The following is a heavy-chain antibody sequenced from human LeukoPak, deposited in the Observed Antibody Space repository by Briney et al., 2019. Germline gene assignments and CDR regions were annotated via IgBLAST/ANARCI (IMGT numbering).Heavy chain of an antibody. CDR3: ARTSGVITFGGVIAPIDY. CDR2: ISAYNGNT. CDR1: GYTFTSYG. J-gene: IGHJ4*02. V-gene: IGHV1-18*01. Sequence: ASVKVSCKASGYTFTSYGISWVRQAPGQGLEWMGWISAYNGNTNYAQKLQGRVTMTTDTSTSTAYMELRSLRSDDTAVYYCARTSGVITFGGVIAPIDYWGQGTLVTVSS. D-gene: IGHD3-16*02.